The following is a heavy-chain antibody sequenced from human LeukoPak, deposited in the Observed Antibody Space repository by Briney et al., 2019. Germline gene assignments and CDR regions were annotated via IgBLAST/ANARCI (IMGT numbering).Heavy chain of an antibody. J-gene: IGHJ6*03. V-gene: IGHV1-8*03. Sequence: GASVKVSCKASGYTFTSYDINWVRQATGQGLEWMGWMNPNSGNTGYAQKFQGRVTITRNTSISTAYMELSSLRSEDTAVYYCVRGSRVAPGHYYYYMDVWGKGTTVTVSS. D-gene: IGHD5-12*01. CDR2: MNPNSGNT. CDR1: GYTFTSYD. CDR3: VRGSRVAPGHYYYYMDV.